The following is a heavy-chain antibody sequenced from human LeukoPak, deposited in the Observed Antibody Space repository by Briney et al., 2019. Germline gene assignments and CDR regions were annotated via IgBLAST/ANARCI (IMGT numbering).Heavy chain of an antibody. J-gene: IGHJ4*02. CDR3: ARFYCSGGSCYHDY. Sequence: SETLSLTCTVSGGSISSYYWSWIRQPPGKGLEWIGYIYNSGSTNYNPSLKSRVTISVDTSKNQSSLKLSSVTAADTAVYYCARFYCSGGSCYHDYWGQGTLVTVSS. D-gene: IGHD2-15*01. CDR2: IYNSGST. CDR1: GGSISSYY. V-gene: IGHV4-59*08.